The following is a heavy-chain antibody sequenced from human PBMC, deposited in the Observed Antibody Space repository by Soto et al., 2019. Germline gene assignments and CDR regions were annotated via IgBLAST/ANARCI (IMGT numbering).Heavy chain of an antibody. CDR2: ISFDGSTK. V-gene: IGHV3-30*03. D-gene: IGHD2-8*02. CDR1: GFSFSYSG. J-gene: IGHJ4*02. Sequence: QVPLVESGGGVVQPGRSLRLSCAASGFSFSYSGMHWVRQAPGKGLEWVAVISFDGSTKYYADSVKGRFTISRDNSKNTLYLEMNSLRADDTAVYYCTGEVASGYWGQGTLVTVSS. CDR3: TGEVASGY.